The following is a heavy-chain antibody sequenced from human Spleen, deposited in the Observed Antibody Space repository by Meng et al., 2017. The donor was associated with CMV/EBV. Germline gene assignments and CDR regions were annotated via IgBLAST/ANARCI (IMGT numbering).Heavy chain of an antibody. Sequence: GGSLRLSCAASGFTFYNYAMHWVRQPPGKGLEWVAGISWNSGNIGYGDSVKGRFTISRDNAKNSLYLQMNSLRAEDTAVYYCARVDIVVVPAAQDYYYYYGMDVWGQGTTVTVSS. CDR2: ISWNSGNI. D-gene: IGHD2-2*01. CDR3: ARVDIVVVPAAQDYYYYYGMDV. CDR1: GFTFYNYA. J-gene: IGHJ6*02. V-gene: IGHV3-9*01.